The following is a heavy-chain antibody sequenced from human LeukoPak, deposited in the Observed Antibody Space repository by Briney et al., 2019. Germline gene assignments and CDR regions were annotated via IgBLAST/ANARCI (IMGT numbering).Heavy chain of an antibody. D-gene: IGHD3-16*02. Sequence: GGSLRLSCAASGFTFSSYSMNWARQAPGKGLEWVSSISSSSSYMYYADSVKGRLTISRDNAKNSLYLQMNSLRAEDTAVYYCARDTAPPSSYYDYVWGSYRNWFDPWGQGALVTVSS. CDR2: ISSSSSYM. V-gene: IGHV3-21*01. CDR3: ARDTAPPSSYYDYVWGSYRNWFDP. CDR1: GFTFSSYS. J-gene: IGHJ5*02.